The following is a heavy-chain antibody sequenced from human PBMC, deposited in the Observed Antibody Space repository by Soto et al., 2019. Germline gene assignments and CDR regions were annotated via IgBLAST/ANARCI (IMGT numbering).Heavy chain of an antibody. Sequence: QVQLVQSGAEVKKPGSSVKVSCKASGGTFSSYTISWVRQAPGQGLEWMGRIIPILGIANYAQKVQGRVTITADKSTSTAYMELSSLRSEDTAVYYCARAAAAQGGWFDPWGQGTLVTVSS. CDR3: ARAAAAQGGWFDP. CDR2: IIPILGIA. D-gene: IGHD2-2*01. J-gene: IGHJ5*02. CDR1: GGTFSSYT. V-gene: IGHV1-69*02.